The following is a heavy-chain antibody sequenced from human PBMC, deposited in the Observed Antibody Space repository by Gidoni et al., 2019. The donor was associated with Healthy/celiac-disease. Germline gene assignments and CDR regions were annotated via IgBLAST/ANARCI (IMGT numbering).Heavy chain of an antibody. J-gene: IGHJ4*02. V-gene: IGHV3-23*01. CDR1: GFTFSSYA. CDR3: ARVRTYDDILDLDD. D-gene: IGHD3-9*01. CDR2: IVDSGGSTT. Sequence: GVSVRLSCAATGFTFSSYAMTWVRQARGHGVERVSTIVDSGGSTTYYGDSVKGRFIISRDNSKNTMFLHMNSRSVEDTAMYYCARVRTYDDILDLDDWGQGTMVTVSS.